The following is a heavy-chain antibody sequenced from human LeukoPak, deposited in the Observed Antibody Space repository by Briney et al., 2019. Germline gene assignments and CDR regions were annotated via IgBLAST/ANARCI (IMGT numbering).Heavy chain of an antibody. D-gene: IGHD3-22*01. CDR1: GGSVSSYY. V-gene: IGHV4-59*02. CDR2: IDYTGIT. J-gene: IGHJ3*02. CDR3: ARDVSYDGSGHYHGASDI. Sequence: SVTLSLTCTVSGGSVSSYYWSWIRQPPGKGLEWIAYIDYTGITKYNPSLRSRVAISVDTSTKQFSLKLSSVTAADTAVYYCARDVSYDGSGHYHGASDIWGQGTMVSVSS.